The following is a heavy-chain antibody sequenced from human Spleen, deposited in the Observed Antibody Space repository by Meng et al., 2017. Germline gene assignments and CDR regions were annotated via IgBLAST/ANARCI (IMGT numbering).Heavy chain of an antibody. CDR2: INPNSGGT. J-gene: IGHJ5*02. CDR1: GYTFTDYY. Sequence: QVQLVQSGAEVREPGASVKVSCEASGYTFTDYYMHWVRQAPGQGLEWMGRINPNSGGTNYAQKFQGRVSMTRDTSITTAYMGLSRLTSDDTALYYCARGGGSGSYYASWFDPWGQGTLVTVSS. CDR3: ARGGGSGSYYASWFDP. V-gene: IGHV1-2*06. D-gene: IGHD1-26*01.